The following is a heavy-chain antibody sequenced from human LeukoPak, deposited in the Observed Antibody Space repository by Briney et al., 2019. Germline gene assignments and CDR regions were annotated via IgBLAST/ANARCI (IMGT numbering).Heavy chain of an antibody. CDR1: GFTFSNYA. V-gene: IGHV3-23*01. CDR3: AKGTSSSRPYYFDY. D-gene: IGHD6-6*01. Sequence: PGGSLRLSCAASGFTFSNYAMSGVRQAPGKGREWVSAITPSGGDTFHADSVKGRFTISRDNSKSTLYLQMNSLRAEDTATYYCAKGTSSSRPYYFDYWGQGTLVAVSS. J-gene: IGHJ4*02. CDR2: ITPSGGDT.